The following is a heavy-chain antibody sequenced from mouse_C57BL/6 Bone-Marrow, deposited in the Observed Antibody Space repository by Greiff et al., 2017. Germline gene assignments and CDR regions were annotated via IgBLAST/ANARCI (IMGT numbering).Heavy chain of an antibody. CDR1: GYTFTSYW. V-gene: IGHV1-53*01. CDR2: INPSNGGT. J-gene: IGHJ2*01. D-gene: IGHD1-1*01. CDR3: ARSSITTVVGGY. Sequence: LQQPGTELVKPGASVKLSCKASGYTFTSYWMHWVKQRPGQGLEWIGNINPSNGGTNYNEKIKSKATLTVDKSSSTAYMQLSSLSAEDSAVYYCARSSITTVVGGYWGQGTTLTVSS.